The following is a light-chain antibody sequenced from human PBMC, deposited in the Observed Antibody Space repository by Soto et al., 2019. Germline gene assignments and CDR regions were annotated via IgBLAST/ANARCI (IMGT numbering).Light chain of an antibody. CDR3: QSYDSSLSGYVV. J-gene: IGLJ2*01. CDR2: GNS. Sequence: QPVLTQPPSVSGAPGQRVTISCTGSSSNIGAGYDVHWYQQLPGTAPKLLIYGNSNRPSGVPDRFSGSKSGTSASLAITGLHAGDEADYYCQSYDSSLSGYVVFGGGTKLTGL. V-gene: IGLV1-40*01. CDR1: SSNIGAGYD.